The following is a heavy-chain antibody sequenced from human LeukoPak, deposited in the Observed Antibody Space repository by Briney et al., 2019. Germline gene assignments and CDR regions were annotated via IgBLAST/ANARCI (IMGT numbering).Heavy chain of an antibody. D-gene: IGHD6-19*01. J-gene: IGHJ4*02. CDR2: MNPNGGNT. CDR3: ARGVSSGWYFDY. CDR1: GYTFTSYD. V-gene: IGHV1-8*01. Sequence: ASVTVSCKASGYTFTSYDINWVRQATGQGLEWMGWMNPNGGNTDYAQKFQGRVTITADESTSTAYMELSSLRSEDTAVYYCARGVSSGWYFDYWGQGTLVTVSS.